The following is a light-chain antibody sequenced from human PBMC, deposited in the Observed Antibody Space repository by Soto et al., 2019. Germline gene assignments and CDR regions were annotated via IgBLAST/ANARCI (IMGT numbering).Light chain of an antibody. CDR3: QKNFSSPSIT. V-gene: IGKV1-39*01. CDR2: AAS. CDR1: HDIDTF. J-gene: IGKJ5*01. Sequence: DIQMTHAPSSMCASVVDSVTLTCLASHDIDTFLNWYQQRPGEAPKLLIFAASKLKSGVPFRFSGSGSGTEFTLTIRSLQPEDFATYYCQKNFSSPSITFGQGTRLEIK.